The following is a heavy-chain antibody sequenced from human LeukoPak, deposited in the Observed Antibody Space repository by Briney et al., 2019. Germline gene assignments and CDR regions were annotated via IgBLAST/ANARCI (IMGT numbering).Heavy chain of an antibody. J-gene: IGHJ4*02. Sequence: GGSLRLSCAASGFTFDSFAMSWVRQAPGKRLEWLSANSGSGASTYYGDSVKGRFTISRDNSRDTLYLQMDSLRAEDTAVYYCAKRPTTVTTFGRDYWGQGTLVTVSS. V-gene: IGHV3-23*01. CDR1: GFTFDSFA. CDR2: NSGSGAST. D-gene: IGHD4-17*01. CDR3: AKRPTTVTTFGRDY.